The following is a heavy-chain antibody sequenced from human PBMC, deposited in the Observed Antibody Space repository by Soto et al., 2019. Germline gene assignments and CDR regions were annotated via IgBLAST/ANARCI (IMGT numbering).Heavy chain of an antibody. CDR1: GGSISSGGYY. Sequence: SETLSLTCTVSGGSISSGGYYWSWIRQHPGKGLEWIGYIYYSGSTNYDPSLKSRVTISVDTSKNQFSLKLSSVTAADTAVYYCARDPGQYYDFWSGYYRGGGYFDYWGQGTLVTVSS. D-gene: IGHD3-3*01. V-gene: IGHV4-61*08. J-gene: IGHJ4*02. CDR2: IYYSGST. CDR3: ARDPGQYYDFWSGYYRGGGYFDY.